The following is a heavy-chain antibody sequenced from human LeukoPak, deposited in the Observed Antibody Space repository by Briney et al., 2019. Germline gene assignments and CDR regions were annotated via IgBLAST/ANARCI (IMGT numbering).Heavy chain of an antibody. Sequence: GGSLRLSCAASGFTFSSYSMNWVRQAPGKGLEWVSSISSSSSYIYYADSVKGRFTISRDNAKNSLYLQMNSLRAEDTAVYYCARVLGSYYDSSGDADFDPWGQGTLVTVSS. D-gene: IGHD3-22*01. V-gene: IGHV3-21*01. CDR1: GFTFSSYS. J-gene: IGHJ5*02. CDR3: ARVLGSYYDSSGDADFDP. CDR2: ISSSSSYI.